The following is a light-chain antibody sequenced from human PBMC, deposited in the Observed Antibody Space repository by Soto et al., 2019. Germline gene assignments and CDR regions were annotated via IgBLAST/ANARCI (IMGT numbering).Light chain of an antibody. V-gene: IGLV2-8*01. CDR1: SSDVGGYNY. J-gene: IGLJ2*01. CDR2: EVT. CDR3: SSFAGGGNPVL. Sequence: QSALTQPPSASGSLGQSVTISCNGTSSDVGGYNYVSWHQQHPGKAPKVMIYEVTKRPPGVPDRFSGSKSGNTASLTVSGLQAEDEADYYCSSFAGGGNPVLLGGGTKVTVL.